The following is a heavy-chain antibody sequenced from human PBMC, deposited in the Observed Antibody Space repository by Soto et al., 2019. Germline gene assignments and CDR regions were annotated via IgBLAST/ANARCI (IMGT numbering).Heavy chain of an antibody. CDR1: GYSFTSYW. Sequence: GEFLKISCKGSGYSFTSYWIGWVRQMPGKGLEWMGIIYPGDSDTRYSPSFQGQVTISADKSISTAYLQWSSLKASDTAMYYCARQLILTDYYYYGMDVWGQGTTVTVSS. V-gene: IGHV5-51*01. CDR3: ARQLILTDYYYYGMDV. J-gene: IGHJ6*02. CDR2: IYPGDSDT.